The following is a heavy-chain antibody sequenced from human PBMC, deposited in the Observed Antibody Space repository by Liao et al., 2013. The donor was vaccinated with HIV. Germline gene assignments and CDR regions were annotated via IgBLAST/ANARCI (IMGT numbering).Heavy chain of an antibody. CDR3: ARGSRYFDWILSGPRLITDAFSS. CDR2: INQSGST. V-gene: IGHV4-34*02. D-gene: IGHD3-9*01. CDR1: GGSFSGYY. J-gene: IGHJ3*01. Sequence: QVQLQQWGAGLLKPSETLSLTCAVYGGSFSGYYWSWVRQPTGKGLEWIGEINQSGSTNYSPSLKSRVTISVDTSKNQFSLKLSSVTAADTAVYYCARGSRYFDWILSGPRLITDAFSSWGQGDNGHRLF.